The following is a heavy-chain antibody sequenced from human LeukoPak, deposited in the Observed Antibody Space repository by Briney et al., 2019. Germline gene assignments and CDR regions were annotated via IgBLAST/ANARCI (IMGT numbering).Heavy chain of an antibody. CDR2: INHSGST. J-gene: IGHJ4*02. CDR3: ARADYYDSSGFY. Sequence: PSEILSLTCAVYGGSFSGYYWNWIRQPPGKGLEWIGEINHSGSTNYNPSLKSRVTISVDTSKNQFSLKLSSVTAADTAVYYCARADYYDSSGFYWGQGTLVTVSP. D-gene: IGHD3-22*01. CDR1: GGSFSGYY. V-gene: IGHV4-34*01.